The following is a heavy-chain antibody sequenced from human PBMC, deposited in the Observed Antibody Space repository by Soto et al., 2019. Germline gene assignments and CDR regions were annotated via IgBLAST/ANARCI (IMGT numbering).Heavy chain of an antibody. D-gene: IGHD3-22*01. Sequence: EVQLVESGGGLVQPGGSLRLSCAASGFTFSTHWMHWVRQVPEKGLVWVSRINGDGSQTTYADSVRGRITISRDNAKNMLYLQMNNLRVEDTAVYYCAGDSPHDSTVAGDYWGQGTLVTVSS. J-gene: IGHJ4*02. CDR1: GFTFSTHW. CDR2: INGDGSQT. V-gene: IGHV3-74*01. CDR3: AGDSPHDSTVAGDY.